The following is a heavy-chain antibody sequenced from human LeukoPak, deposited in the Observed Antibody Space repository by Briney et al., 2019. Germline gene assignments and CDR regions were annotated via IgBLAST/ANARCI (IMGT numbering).Heavy chain of an antibody. J-gene: IGHJ4*02. CDR2: IRADGATT. CDR3: ARDNTGSYEY. Sequence: GSLRLSCAASGFTFGDYDMHLVRQAPGKGLEWVSLIRADGATTRYTDSVKGRFTISRDNSKDSLYLQMNSLRTEDTALYYCARDNTGSYEYWGQGTLVTVSP. D-gene: IGHD1-26*01. CDR1: GFTFGDYD. V-gene: IGHV3-43*02.